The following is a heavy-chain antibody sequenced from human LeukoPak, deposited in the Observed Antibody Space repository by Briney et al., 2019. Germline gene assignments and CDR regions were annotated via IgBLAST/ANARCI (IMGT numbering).Heavy chain of an antibody. D-gene: IGHD1-26*01. J-gene: IGHJ4*02. CDR1: GFTFSNAW. CDR3: AKDQRWELPHYLDS. CDR2: ISASGGST. V-gene: IGHV3-23*01. Sequence: GGSLRLSCAASGFTFSNAWMNWVRQAPGKGLEWVSGISASGGSTYYADSVRGRFTISRDNSKNTLYVQMNSLRDEDTAVYYCAKDQRWELPHYLDSWGQGTLVTVSS.